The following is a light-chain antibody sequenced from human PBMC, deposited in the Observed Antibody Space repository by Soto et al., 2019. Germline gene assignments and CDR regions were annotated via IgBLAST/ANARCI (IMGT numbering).Light chain of an antibody. CDR1: HDINKY. Sequence: DIQMTQSPSSLSASVGDRVTITCQASHDINKYLNWYQQKPGKAPKLLIYDASSLQSGVPSRFSGSGSGTDFTLTISSLQPEDFATYYCQQSYSTPITFGQGTRLEIK. CDR2: DAS. V-gene: IGKV1-39*01. CDR3: QQSYSTPIT. J-gene: IGKJ5*01.